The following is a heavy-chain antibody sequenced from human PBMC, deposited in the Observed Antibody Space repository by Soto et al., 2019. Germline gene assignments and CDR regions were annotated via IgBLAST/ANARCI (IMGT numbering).Heavy chain of an antibody. J-gene: IGHJ4*02. V-gene: IGHV3-30-3*02. D-gene: IGHD3-16*01. CDR1: GFTFSSYA. CDR2: ISYDGSNK. Sequence: GGSLRLSCAASGFTFSSYAMHWVRQAPGKGLEWVAVISYDGSNKYYADSVKGRFTISRDNSKNTLYLQMNSLRAEDTAVYYCAKRLGSSHYYFDYWGQGTLVTVS. CDR3: AKRLGSSHYYFDY.